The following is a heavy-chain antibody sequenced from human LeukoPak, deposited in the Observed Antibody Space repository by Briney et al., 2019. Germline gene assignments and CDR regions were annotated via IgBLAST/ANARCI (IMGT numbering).Heavy chain of an antibody. J-gene: IGHJ4*02. CDR3: ASIAAASGGGYYFDY. CDR2: IYSGGST. CDR1: GFTVSSNY. Sequence: GGSLRLSCAASGFTVSSNYMNWVREAPGKGLGWFSVIYSGGSTYYADSVKGRFTISRDNSKNTLYLQMNSLRAEDTAVYYCASIAAASGGGYYFDYWGQGTLVTVSS. V-gene: IGHV3-66*01. D-gene: IGHD6-13*01.